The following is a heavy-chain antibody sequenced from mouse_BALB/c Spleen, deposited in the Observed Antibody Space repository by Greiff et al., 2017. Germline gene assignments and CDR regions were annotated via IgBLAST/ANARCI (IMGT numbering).Heavy chain of an antibody. Sequence: QVQLQQPGAELVRPGASVKLSCKASGYTFTSYWINWVKQRPGQGLEWIGNIYPSDSYTNYNQKFKDKATLTVDKSSSTAYMQLSSPTSEDSAVYYCTRGGDGWYWGQGTSVTVSS. CDR3: TRGGDGWY. J-gene: IGHJ4*01. D-gene: IGHD2-3*01. CDR1: GYTFTSYW. V-gene: IGHV1-69*02. CDR2: IYPSDSYT.